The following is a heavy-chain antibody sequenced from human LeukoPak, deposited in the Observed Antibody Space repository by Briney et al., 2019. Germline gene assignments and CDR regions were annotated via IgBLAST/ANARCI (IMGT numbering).Heavy chain of an antibody. Sequence: PSETLSLTCTVSGGSISSYYWSWIRQPPGKGLEWIGYIYYSGSTNYNPSLKSRVTISVDTSKNQFSLKLSSVPAADTAVYYCASFDDGYFDYWGQGTLVTVSS. CDR1: GGSISSYY. V-gene: IGHV4-59*08. CDR3: ASFDDGYFDY. D-gene: IGHD3-16*01. J-gene: IGHJ4*02. CDR2: IYYSGST.